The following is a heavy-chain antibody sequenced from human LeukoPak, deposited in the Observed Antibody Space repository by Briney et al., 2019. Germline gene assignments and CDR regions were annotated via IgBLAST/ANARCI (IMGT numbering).Heavy chain of an antibody. CDR3: ATTSYYYDSPDY. CDR1: GYSISTSYY. D-gene: IGHD3-22*01. Sequence: SETLSLACTVSGYSISTSYYWGWVRQPPGKGLEWIGSIFNSGSTYYNPSLKSRVTISVDLSKNQFSLKLSSVTAADTAVYYCATTSYYYDSPDYWGQGTLVTVSS. CDR2: IFNSGST. J-gene: IGHJ4*02. V-gene: IGHV4-38-2*02.